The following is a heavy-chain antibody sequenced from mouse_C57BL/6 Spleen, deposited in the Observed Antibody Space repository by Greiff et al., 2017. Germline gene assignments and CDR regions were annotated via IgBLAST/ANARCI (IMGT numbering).Heavy chain of an antibody. J-gene: IGHJ1*03. D-gene: IGHD1-1*01. CDR2: IHPNSGST. CDR1: GYTFTSYW. CDR3: ASNYYGSSYWYFDV. V-gene: IGHV1-64*01. Sequence: QVQLQQPGAELVQPGASVKLSCTASGYTFTSYWMHWVKQRPGQGLEWIGMIHPNSGSTNYNEKFKSKATLTVDKSSSTAYMQLSSLTAEDSAVYYRASNYYGSSYWYFDVWGTGTTVTVSS.